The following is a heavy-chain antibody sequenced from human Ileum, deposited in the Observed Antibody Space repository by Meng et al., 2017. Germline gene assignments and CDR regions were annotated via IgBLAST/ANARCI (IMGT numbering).Heavy chain of an antibody. J-gene: IGHJ4*02. V-gene: IGHV4-4*02. CDR3: VRHGGKYFDS. CDR2: IYLAGRP. Sequence: QDAGPGLVAPSGTLYLTCTVSGGCISSISYWSWVRQSPVKGLEWIGQIYLAGRPNYNPSRESRVTIAVGKSKNQFSPRLTSVTAADTAIFYCVRHGGKYFDSWGQGTLVTVSS. CDR1: GGCISSISY. D-gene: IGHD2-15*01.